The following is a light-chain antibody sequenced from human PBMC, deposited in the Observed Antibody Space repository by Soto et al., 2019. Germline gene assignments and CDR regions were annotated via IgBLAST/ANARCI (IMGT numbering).Light chain of an antibody. CDR2: DVS. J-gene: IGKJ1*01. CDR3: QQYDSYSWT. V-gene: IGKV1-5*01. CDR1: QSVSNW. Sequence: DIQMTQSPSTLSASVGERVTITCRASQSVSNWLAWYQQKPGKAPKLLIYDVSSLESGVPSRFSGSGSGTEFIPTISSLQPDDFATYYCQQYDSYSWTFGQGTKVDI.